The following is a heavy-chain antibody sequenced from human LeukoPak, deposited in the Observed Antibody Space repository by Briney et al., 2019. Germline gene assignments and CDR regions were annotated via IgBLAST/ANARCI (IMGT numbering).Heavy chain of an antibody. D-gene: IGHD2-15*01. V-gene: IGHV4-34*01. CDR1: GGSFSGYY. J-gene: IGHJ4*02. CDR3: ARVGFYCSGGSCYSGFADY. Sequence: PSETLSLTCAVYGGSFSGYYWSWIRQPPGKGLEWIGEINHSGSTNYNPSLKSRVTISVDTSKNQFSLKLSSMTAADTAVYYCARVGFYCSGGSCYSGFADYWGQGTLVTVSS. CDR2: INHSGST.